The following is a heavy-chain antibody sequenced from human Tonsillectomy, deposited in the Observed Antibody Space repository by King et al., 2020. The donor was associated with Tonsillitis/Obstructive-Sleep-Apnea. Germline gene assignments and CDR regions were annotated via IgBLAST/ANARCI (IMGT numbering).Heavy chain of an antibody. CDR1: GFTFSNAW. V-gene: IGHV3-15*07. CDR2: IKSKTDGGTT. D-gene: IGHD6-13*01. Sequence: VQLVESGGGLVKPGGSLRLSCAASGFTFSNAWMNWVRQAPGKGLEWVGRIKSKTDGGTTDYAAPVKGRFTISRDDSKKTLYLQMNSLKTEDAAVYYCPTGSVYRSGWYTEGFYPWGQGTLVTVSS. CDR3: PTGSVYRSGWYTEGFYP. J-gene: IGHJ5*02.